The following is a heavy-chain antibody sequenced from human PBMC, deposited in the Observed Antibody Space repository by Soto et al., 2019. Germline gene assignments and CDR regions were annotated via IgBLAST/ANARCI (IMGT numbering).Heavy chain of an antibody. Sequence: ASVKVSCKASGYTFTSYGISWVRQAPGQGLEWMGWISAYNGNTNYAQKLQGRVTMTTDTSTSTAYMELRSLRSDDPAVYYCARDRDSSGYYYYYGMDVWGQGTTVTVSS. V-gene: IGHV1-18*01. J-gene: IGHJ6*02. CDR1: GYTFTSYG. CDR3: ARDRDSSGYYYYYGMDV. D-gene: IGHD3-22*01. CDR2: ISAYNGNT.